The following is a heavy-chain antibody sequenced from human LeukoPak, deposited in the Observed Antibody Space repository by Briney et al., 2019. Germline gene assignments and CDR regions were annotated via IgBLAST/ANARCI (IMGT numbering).Heavy chain of an antibody. CDR1: GASVSGAPYY. J-gene: IGHJ4*02. D-gene: IGHD1-26*01. CDR2: IYYSGST. CDR3: AKSGGYGLIDY. V-gene: IGHV4-39*01. Sequence: SETLSLICTVPGASVSGAPYYWGWNRQPPGRGLEWIGNIYYSGSTYYNASLQSRVTISIETSKNQFSLRLNSVTAADTAMYYCAKSGGYGLIDYWGQGTLVTVSS.